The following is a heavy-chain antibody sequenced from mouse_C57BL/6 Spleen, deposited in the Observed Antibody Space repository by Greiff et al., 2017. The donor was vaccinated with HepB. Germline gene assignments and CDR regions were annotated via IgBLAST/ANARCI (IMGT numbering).Heavy chain of an antibody. CDR1: GYSITSGYY. D-gene: IGHD2-4*01. J-gene: IGHJ1*03. Sequence: EVQVVESGPGLVKPSQSLSLTCSVTGYSITSGYYWNWIRQFPGNKLEWMGYISYDGSNNYNPSLKNRISITRDTSKNQFFLKLNSVTTEDTATYYCAIYYDYDSPYCYFDVWGTGTTVTVSS. CDR3: AIYYDYDSPYCYFDV. V-gene: IGHV3-6*01. CDR2: ISYDGSN.